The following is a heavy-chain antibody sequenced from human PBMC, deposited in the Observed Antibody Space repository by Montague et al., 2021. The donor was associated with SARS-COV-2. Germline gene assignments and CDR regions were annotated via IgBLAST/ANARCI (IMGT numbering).Heavy chain of an antibody. V-gene: IGHV3-23*01. CDR1: GFSFSRYA. Sequence: SLRLSCAASGFSFSRYAMSWVRQAPGKGLEWVSGISGASVRIYYADSVXGRFTISRDNSKNTLDVQMNSLRAEDTAVYYCVKVRDSGYDYPNGFDSWGQGTLVTVSS. CDR2: ISGASVRI. CDR3: VKVRDSGYDYPNGFDS. D-gene: IGHD5-12*01. J-gene: IGHJ5*01.